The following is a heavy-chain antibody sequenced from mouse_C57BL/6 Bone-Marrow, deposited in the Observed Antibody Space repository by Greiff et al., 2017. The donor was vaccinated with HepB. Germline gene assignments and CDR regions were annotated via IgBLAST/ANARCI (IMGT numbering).Heavy chain of an antibody. J-gene: IGHJ1*03. CDR1: GFTFSSYA. V-gene: IGHV5-4*01. CDR2: ISDGGSYT. CDR3: ARDGLRYRYFDV. Sequence: EVKLVESGGGLVKPGGSLKLSCAASGFTFSSYAMSWVRQTPEKRLEWVATISDGGSYTYYPDNVKGRFTISRDNAKNNLYLQMSHLKSEDTAMYYCARDGLRYRYFDVWGTGTTVTVSS.